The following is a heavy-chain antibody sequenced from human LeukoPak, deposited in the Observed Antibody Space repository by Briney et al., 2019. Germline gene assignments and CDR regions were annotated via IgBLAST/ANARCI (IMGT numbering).Heavy chain of an antibody. D-gene: IGHD3-3*01. V-gene: IGHV4-59*01. CDR1: GDSITSYY. CDR3: ASLSGDYDFWSGLSAEYFQH. CDR2: IYYSGST. J-gene: IGHJ1*01. Sequence: PSETLSLTCTVSGDSITSYYWSWIRQPPGKGLEWIGYIYYSGSTNYNPSLKSRVTISVDTSKNQFSLKLSSVTAADTAVYYCASLSGDYDFWSGLSAEYFQHWGQGTLVSVPS.